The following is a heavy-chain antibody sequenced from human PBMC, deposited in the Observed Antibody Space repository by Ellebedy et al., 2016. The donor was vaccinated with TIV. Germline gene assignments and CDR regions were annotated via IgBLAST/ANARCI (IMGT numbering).Heavy chain of an antibody. CDR1: GFTLGTYW. J-gene: IGHJ3*02. CDR3: ATDGSYGDYLSPTHAFVI. V-gene: IGHV3-7*01. CDR2: INQDGSEK. D-gene: IGHD4-17*01. Sequence: GGSLRLSCAASGFTLGTYWMSWVRQAPGRGLEWVANINQDGSEKFYVDSVNGRFTVSRDNAKNSLYLHLNSLRAEDTAMYYCATDGSYGDYLSPTHAFVIWGQGTMVTVSS.